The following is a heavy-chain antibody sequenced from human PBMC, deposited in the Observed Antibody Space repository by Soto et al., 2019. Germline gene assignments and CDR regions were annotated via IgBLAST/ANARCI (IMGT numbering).Heavy chain of an antibody. CDR3: ARDRGAVAV. V-gene: IGHV3-48*03. Sequence: VQLVESGGGLVQPGGSLRLSCTASGFTLSRYEMNWVRQAPGQGLEWVSYINGRGSSTYYAGSVEGRFTISRDNAKNSLYLQMNSLRAEDTGVYYCARDRGAVAVWGQGTQVTVSS. CDR2: INGRGSST. CDR1: GFTLSRYE. D-gene: IGHD6-19*01. J-gene: IGHJ4*02.